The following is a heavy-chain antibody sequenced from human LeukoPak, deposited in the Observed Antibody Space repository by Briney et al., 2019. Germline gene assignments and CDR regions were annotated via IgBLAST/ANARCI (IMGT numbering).Heavy chain of an antibody. CDR2: ISGSGGST. J-gene: IGHJ4*02. Sequence: GGSLRLSCAASGFTLSSYAMSWVRQAPGKGLEWVSAISGSGGSTYYADSVKGRFTISRDNSKNTLYLQMNSLRAEDTAVYYCAKQSLPSNLLKIQLGYFDYWGQGTLVTVSS. V-gene: IGHV3-23*01. D-gene: IGHD5-18*01. CDR1: GFTLSSYA. CDR3: AKQSLPSNLLKIQLGYFDY.